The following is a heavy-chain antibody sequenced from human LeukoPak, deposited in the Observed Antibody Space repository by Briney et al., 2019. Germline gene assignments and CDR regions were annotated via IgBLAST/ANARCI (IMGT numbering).Heavy chain of an antibody. CDR2: IYHSGST. CDR1: GGSISSGGYY. Sequence: PSQALSLTCTVSGGSISSGGYYWSWIRQPPGKGLEWIGYIYHSGSTYYNPSLKSRVNISVDRSKNQFSLKLSSVTAADTAVYYCARGPYSSSSDYFDYWGQGTLVTVSS. V-gene: IGHV4-30-2*01. D-gene: IGHD6-6*01. J-gene: IGHJ4*02. CDR3: ARGPYSSSSDYFDY.